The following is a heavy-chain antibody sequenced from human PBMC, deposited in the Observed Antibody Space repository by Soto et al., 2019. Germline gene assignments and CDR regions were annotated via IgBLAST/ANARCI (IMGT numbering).Heavy chain of an antibody. D-gene: IGHD2-2*01. CDR2: INPNSGGT. Sequence: VKVSCKASGYTFTGYYMHWVRQAPGQGLEWMGWINPNSGGTNYAQKFQGWVTMTRDTSISTAYMELSRLRSDDTAVYYCARDRSLTNSQDIVVGGFDPRGQGTLVTVSS. CDR1: GYTFTGYY. CDR3: ARDRSLTNSQDIVVGGFDP. J-gene: IGHJ5*02. V-gene: IGHV1-2*04.